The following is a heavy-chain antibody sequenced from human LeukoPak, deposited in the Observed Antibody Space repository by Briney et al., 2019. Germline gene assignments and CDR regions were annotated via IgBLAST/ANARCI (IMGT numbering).Heavy chain of an antibody. Sequence: SETLSLTCTVSGGSISSYYWSWIRQPAGKGLEWIGRIYTSWSTNHNPSLKSRVTMSVDTSKNQFSLKLSSVTAADTAVYYCATWIAAAGYYAFDIWDQGTMVTVSS. CDR2: IYTSWST. V-gene: IGHV4-4*07. CDR1: GGSISSYY. J-gene: IGHJ3*02. CDR3: ATWIAAAGYYAFDI. D-gene: IGHD6-13*01.